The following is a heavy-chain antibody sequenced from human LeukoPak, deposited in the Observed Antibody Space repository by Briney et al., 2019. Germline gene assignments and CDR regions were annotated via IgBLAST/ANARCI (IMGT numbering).Heavy chain of an antibody. V-gene: IGHV4-61*05. CDR2: IYTSGST. CDR3: ARSPDYGDYVGFDY. CDR1: GGSISSNTHY. J-gene: IGHJ4*02. Sequence: SETLSLTCTVSGGSISSNTHYWGWIRQPPGKGLEWIGRIYTSGSTNYNPSLKSRVTMSVDTSKNQFSLKLSSVTAADTAVYYCARSPDYGDYVGFDYWGQGTLVTVSS. D-gene: IGHD4-17*01.